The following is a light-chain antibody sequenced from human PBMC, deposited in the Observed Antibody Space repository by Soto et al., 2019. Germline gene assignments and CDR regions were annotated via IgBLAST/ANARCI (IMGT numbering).Light chain of an antibody. J-gene: IGLJ2*01. CDR2: LNSDGSH. V-gene: IGLV4-69*01. CDR1: SGHSSYA. CDR3: QTWGTGIRV. Sequence: QPVLTQSPSASASLGASVTLTCTLSSGHSSYAIAWHQQQPEKGPRYLMKLNSDGSHYKGDGIPDRFSGSSSGAERYLTISSLQSEDEADYYCQTWGTGIRVFGGGTQLTVL.